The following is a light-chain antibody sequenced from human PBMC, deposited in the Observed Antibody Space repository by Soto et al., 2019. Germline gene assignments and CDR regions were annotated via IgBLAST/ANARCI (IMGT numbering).Light chain of an antibody. V-gene: IGLV4-69*01. CDR2: LNSDGSH. J-gene: IGLJ2*01. CDR3: QTWGNGLRV. Sequence: QLVLTQSPSASASLGASVKLTCTLSSGHSSYAIAWHQQQPEKGPRYLMKLNSDGSHSKGDGIPDRFSGSSSGAERYLTISSLQYEDEADCYCQTWGNGLRVFGGGTKLTVL. CDR1: SGHSSYA.